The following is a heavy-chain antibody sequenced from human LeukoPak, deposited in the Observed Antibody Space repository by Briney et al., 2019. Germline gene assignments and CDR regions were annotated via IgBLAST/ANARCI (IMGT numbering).Heavy chain of an antibody. CDR1: GGSISSYY. CDR3: AGPGSGSYDY. V-gene: IGHV4-59*01. CDR2: IYYSGST. Sequence: SETLSLTCTVSGGSISSYYWSWIRQPPGKGLEWIGYIYYSGSTNYNPSPKSRVTISVDTSKNQFSLKLSSVTAADTAVYYCAGPGSGSYDYWGQGTLVTVSS. J-gene: IGHJ4*02. D-gene: IGHD1-26*01.